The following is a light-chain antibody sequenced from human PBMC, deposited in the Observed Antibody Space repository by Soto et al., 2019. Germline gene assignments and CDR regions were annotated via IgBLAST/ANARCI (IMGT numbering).Light chain of an antibody. J-gene: IGKJ4*01. CDR2: AAS. CDR3: LQHYSYPLT. V-gene: IGKV1-17*01. CDR1: QVVKTD. Sequence: DIQMTQSPSSVSASVGDRVTITCRASQVVKTDLGWYQQKPGKAPKRLIYAASRLRSGVPSRFCGGGAGTEFNLTISSLQPEVFASYYCLQHYSYPLTFGGGTRVEIK.